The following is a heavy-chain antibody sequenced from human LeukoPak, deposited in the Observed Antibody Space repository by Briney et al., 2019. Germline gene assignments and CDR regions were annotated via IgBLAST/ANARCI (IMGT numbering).Heavy chain of an antibody. Sequence: ASVKVSCKASGYTFTSYYMHLVRQAPGQGLEWMGIINPSGGSTSCAQKFQGRVTMTRDTSTSTVYMELSSLRSEDTAVYYCARYSSSSLFDYWGQGTLVTVSS. CDR3: ARYSSSSLFDY. J-gene: IGHJ4*02. CDR1: GYTFTSYY. V-gene: IGHV1-46*01. D-gene: IGHD6-6*01. CDR2: INPSGGST.